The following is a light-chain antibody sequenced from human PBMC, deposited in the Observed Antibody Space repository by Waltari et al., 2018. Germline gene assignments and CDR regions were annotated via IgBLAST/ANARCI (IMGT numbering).Light chain of an antibody. CDR1: QSINRW. J-gene: IGKJ1*01. CDR3: QHYESFPWT. V-gene: IGKV1-5*03. Sequence: DIQMTQSPSTLSASVGDRVTIPCRASQSINRWLAWYQQKPGKAPNLLIYKSSNLKSGVPSRFSGSGSGTEFTLTISSLQPEDSATYYCQHYESFPWTFGQGTKVEIK. CDR2: KSS.